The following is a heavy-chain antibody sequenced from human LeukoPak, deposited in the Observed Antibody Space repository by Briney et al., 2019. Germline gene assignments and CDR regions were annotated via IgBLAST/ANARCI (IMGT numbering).Heavy chain of an antibody. CDR1: SWSFSGYN. Sequence: SETLSLTCAVYSWSFSGYNWSWIRHPPGNGLQWNVEINHSRSNNYTPFLKSRVTISVDTSKNQFSLKLSSVTAADTAVYYCARGSNVFEYLEQQLSTDSDDYWGQGTLVTVSS. D-gene: IGHD6-13*01. J-gene: IGHJ4*02. CDR2: INHSRSN. CDR3: ARGSNVFEYLEQQLSTDSDDY. V-gene: IGHV4-34*01.